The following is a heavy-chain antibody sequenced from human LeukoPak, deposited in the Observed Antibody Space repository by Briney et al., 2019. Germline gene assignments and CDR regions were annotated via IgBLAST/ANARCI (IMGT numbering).Heavy chain of an antibody. Sequence: PSETLSLTCAVYGGSFSGYYWSWIRQPPGKGLEWIGEINHSGGTNYNPTLKSRVTISVDTSKSQVSLKLTSVTAADTAVFYCARGRFGNPLQLQPRRPFDMWGQGTVVTISS. CDR3: ARGRFGNPLQLQPRRPFDM. CDR2: INHSGGT. J-gene: IGHJ3*02. V-gene: IGHV4-34*01. D-gene: IGHD1-1*01. CDR1: GGSFSGYY.